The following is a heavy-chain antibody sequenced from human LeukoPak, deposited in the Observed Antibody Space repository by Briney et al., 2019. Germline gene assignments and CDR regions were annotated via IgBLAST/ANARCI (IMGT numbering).Heavy chain of an antibody. CDR3: ASYSYYYDSSGYFDY. J-gene: IGHJ4*02. Sequence: PSETLSLTCTVSGGSISSYYWSWIWQPPGKGLEWIGYIYYNGSTNYNPSLKSRVTISVDTSKNQFSLKLSSVTAADTAVYYCASYSYYYDSSGYFDYWGQGTLVTVSS. V-gene: IGHV4-59*01. D-gene: IGHD3-22*01. CDR2: IYYNGST. CDR1: GGSISSYY.